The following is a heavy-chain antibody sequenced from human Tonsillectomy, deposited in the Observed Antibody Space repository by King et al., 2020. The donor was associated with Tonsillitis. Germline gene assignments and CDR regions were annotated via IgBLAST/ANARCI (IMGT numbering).Heavy chain of an antibody. CDR1: GFTFSSYG. D-gene: IGHD5-18*01. Sequence: VQLVESGGGVVQPGRSLRLSCAASGFTFSSYGMHWVRQAPGKGLEWVAVISYDGSNKYYGDSVKGRFTISRDNSKNTLYLQMNSLRAEDTAVYYCAKDLPAYSYGTNGMDVWGQGTTVTVSS. CDR3: AKDLPAYSYGTNGMDV. J-gene: IGHJ6*02. V-gene: IGHV3-30*18. CDR2: ISYDGSNK.